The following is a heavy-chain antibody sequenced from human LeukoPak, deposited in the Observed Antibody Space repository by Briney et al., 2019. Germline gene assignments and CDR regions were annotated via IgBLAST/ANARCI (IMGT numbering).Heavy chain of an antibody. CDR3: AKDFGSGIAAGIDY. Sequence: GGSLRLSCAASGFTFDDYAMHWVRQAPGKGLEGVSGISWNSGSIGYADSVKGRFTISRDNAKNSLYLQMNSLRAEDTALYYCAKDFGSGIAAGIDYWGQGTLVTVSS. CDR1: GFTFDDYA. V-gene: IGHV3-9*01. CDR2: ISWNSGSI. J-gene: IGHJ4*02. D-gene: IGHD6-13*01.